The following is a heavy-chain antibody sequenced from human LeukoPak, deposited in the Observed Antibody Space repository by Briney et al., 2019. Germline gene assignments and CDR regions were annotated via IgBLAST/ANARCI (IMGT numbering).Heavy chain of an antibody. J-gene: IGHJ6*03. D-gene: IGHD5-18*01. V-gene: IGHV3-23*01. CDR3: AKEGLDTAMDYYYYYYMDV. CDR2: ISGSGGVT. Sequence: GGSLRLSCAASGFTFGSYAMSWVRQAPGKGLEWVSGISGSGGVTYYADSVKDRFTISRDNSKNTLYLQMNSLRGEDTAVYYCAKEGLDTAMDYYYYYYMDVWGKGTTVTVSS. CDR1: GFTFGSYA.